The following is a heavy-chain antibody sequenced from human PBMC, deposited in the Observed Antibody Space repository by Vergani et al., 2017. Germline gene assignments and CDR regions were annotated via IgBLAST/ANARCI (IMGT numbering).Heavy chain of an antibody. CDR2: INSDGSST. V-gene: IGHV3-74*01. Sequence: EVQLVESGGGLVQPGGSLRLSCAASGFTFSSYWMHWVRQAPGKGLVWVSRINSDGSSTSYADSVKGRFTISRDNAKNTLYLQMNSLRAEDTAVYYCARDGVYYDSSGYGGVFDYWGQGTLVTVSS. J-gene: IGHJ4*02. CDR3: ARDGVYYDSSGYGGVFDY. D-gene: IGHD3-22*01. CDR1: GFTFSSYW.